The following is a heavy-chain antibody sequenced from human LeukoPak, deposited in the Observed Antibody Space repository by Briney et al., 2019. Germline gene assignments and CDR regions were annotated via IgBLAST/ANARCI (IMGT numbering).Heavy chain of an antibody. CDR1: GYSFTGYY. CDR3: ARAAHYYYYLDV. J-gene: IGHJ6*03. Sequence: ASVKVSCKASGYSFTGYYMHWVRQAPGQGLEWMGWINPNSGDTKYAQKFQGRVTMTRDTSISTAYMELSRLKSDDTAVYYCARAAHYYYYLDVWGKGTTVTVS. V-gene: IGHV1-2*02. CDR2: INPNSGDT.